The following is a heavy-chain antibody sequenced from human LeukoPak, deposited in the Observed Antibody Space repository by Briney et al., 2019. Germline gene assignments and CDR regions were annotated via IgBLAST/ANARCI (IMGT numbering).Heavy chain of an antibody. V-gene: IGHV4-59*01. CDR2: IYYSGST. Sequence: PSGTLSLTCTVSGGSISSYYWSWIRQPPGKGLEWIGYIYYSGSTNYNPSLKSRISISVDTSKNQFSLKLSSLTAADTAVYYCARTTEGGYTYNYFYYYYMDVWGKGTTVTISS. CDR3: ARTTEGGYTYNYFYYYYMDV. CDR1: GGSISSYY. D-gene: IGHD5-18*01. J-gene: IGHJ6*03.